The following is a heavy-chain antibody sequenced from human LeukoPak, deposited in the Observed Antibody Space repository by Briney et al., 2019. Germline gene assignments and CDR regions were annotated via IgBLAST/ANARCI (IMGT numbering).Heavy chain of an antibody. V-gene: IGHV1-8*02. Sequence: GASVKVSCKASGYTFTSYGISWVRQATGQGLEWMGWMNPNSGNTGYAQKFQGRVTMTRNTSISTAYMELSSLRSEDTAVYYCARELSLWFGEENAFDIWGQGTMVTVSS. CDR2: MNPNSGNT. J-gene: IGHJ3*02. D-gene: IGHD3-10*01. CDR1: GYTFTSYG. CDR3: ARELSLWFGEENAFDI.